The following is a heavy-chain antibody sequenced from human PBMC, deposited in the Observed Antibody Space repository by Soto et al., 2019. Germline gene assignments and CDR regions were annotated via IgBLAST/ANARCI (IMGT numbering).Heavy chain of an antibody. CDR1: GQYIKSNFW. CDR3: ARAPLLPNY. CDR2: IYYSGSA. J-gene: IGHJ4*02. V-gene: IGHV4-4*02. D-gene: IGHD1-26*01. Sequence: PSETLSLTCLVSGQYIKSNFWWAWVRQHPGKGLEWIGDIYYSGSAIYKPSLKSRVTISVDTSKNEFSLKLSSVTAADTAVYYCARAPLLPNYWGQGTLVIVSS.